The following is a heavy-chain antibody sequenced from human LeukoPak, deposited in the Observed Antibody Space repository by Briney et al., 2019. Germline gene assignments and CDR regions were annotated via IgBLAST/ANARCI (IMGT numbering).Heavy chain of an antibody. CDR1: GYSISSGYY. V-gene: IGHV4-38-2*01. CDR3: AGRYSYGQTWFDP. D-gene: IGHD5-18*01. CDR2: IYHSGST. Sequence: SETLSLTCAVSGYSISSGYYWGWIRQPPGKGLEWIGSIYHSGSTYYNPSLKSRVTISVDTSKNQFSLKLSSVTAADTAVYYCAGRYSYGQTWFDPWGQGTLVTVSS. J-gene: IGHJ5*02.